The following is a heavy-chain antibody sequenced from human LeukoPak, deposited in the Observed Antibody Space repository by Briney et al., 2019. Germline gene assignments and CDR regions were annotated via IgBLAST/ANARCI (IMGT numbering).Heavy chain of an antibody. CDR1: GFTFSSYG. Sequence: GGSLRLSCAASGFTFSSYGMNWVRQAPGKGLEWVAVISYDGSNKYYADSVKGRFTISRDNSKNTLFVQMSSLRAEDTAVYYCARGEYYSDTSSYFDYWGQGTLVTVS. CDR2: ISYDGSNK. V-gene: IGHV3-30*03. CDR3: ARGEYYSDTSSYFDY. D-gene: IGHD3-22*01. J-gene: IGHJ4*02.